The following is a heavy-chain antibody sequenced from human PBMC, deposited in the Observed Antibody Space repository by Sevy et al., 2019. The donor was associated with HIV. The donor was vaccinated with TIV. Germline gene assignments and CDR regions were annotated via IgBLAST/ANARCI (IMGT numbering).Heavy chain of an antibody. J-gene: IGHJ4*02. CDR3: ARTSSYGSGNYFDY. CDR1: GYTFTIYG. Sequence: ASVKVSCKASGYTFTIYGISWVRQAPEQGLEWMGWISAYSGNTNYAQNLQGRVTMTTDTSTTTAYMELRSLRFYDTAVYYCARTSSYGSGNYFDYWGQGTLVTVSS. CDR2: ISAYSGNT. V-gene: IGHV1-18*01. D-gene: IGHD3-10*01.